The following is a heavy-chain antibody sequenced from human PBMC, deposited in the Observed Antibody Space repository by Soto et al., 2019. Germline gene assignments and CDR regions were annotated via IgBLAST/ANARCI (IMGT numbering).Heavy chain of an antibody. V-gene: IGHV3-23*01. J-gene: IGHJ6*02. CDR1: GFTFSSYA. D-gene: IGHD6-13*01. Sequence: GGSLRLSCAASGFTFSSYAMSWVRQAPGKGLEWVSAISISGGSTYYADSVKGWFTISRDNSKNTLYLQMNSLRAEDTAVYYCAKNGESSSSWYMWYYGMDVWGQGTTVTV. CDR2: ISISGGST. CDR3: AKNGESSSSWYMWYYGMDV.